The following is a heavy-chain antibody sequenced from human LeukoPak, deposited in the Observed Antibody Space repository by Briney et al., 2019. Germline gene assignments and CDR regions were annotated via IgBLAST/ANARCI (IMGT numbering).Heavy chain of an antibody. J-gene: IGHJ3*02. V-gene: IGHV5-51*01. CDR1: GYSFTSYW. CDR3: ARRNEYCSSTSCYRLHAFDI. Sequence: GESLKISCKGSGYSFTSYWMGWVRQMPGKGLEWMGITYPGESDNRHSPSFQGQVTISADKSISTAYLQWSRLKAQDTAMYYCARRNEYCSSTSCYRLHAFDIWGQGTMVTVSS. D-gene: IGHD2-2*02. CDR2: TYPGESDN.